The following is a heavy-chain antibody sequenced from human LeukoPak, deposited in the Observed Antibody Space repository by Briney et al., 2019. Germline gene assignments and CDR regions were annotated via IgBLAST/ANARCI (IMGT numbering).Heavy chain of an antibody. J-gene: IGHJ5*02. D-gene: IGHD1-1*01. V-gene: IGHV1-2*02. CDR1: GYTFTGYY. Sequence: ASVKVSCKASGYTFTGYYMHWVRQAPGQGLEWMGWINPNGGGTNYAQRFQGRVTMTRDTSISTAYMELSRLRSDDTAVYYCARDRVTDWNPSNWFDPWGQGTLVTVSS. CDR3: ARDRVTDWNPSNWFDP. CDR2: INPNGGGT.